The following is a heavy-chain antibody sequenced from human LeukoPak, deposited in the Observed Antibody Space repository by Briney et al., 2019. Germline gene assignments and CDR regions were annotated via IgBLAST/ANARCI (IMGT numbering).Heavy chain of an antibody. CDR2: IIPIFGTA. CDR1: GGTFSSYA. J-gene: IGHJ4*02. D-gene: IGHD3-22*01. Sequence: SVKVSCKASGGTFSSYAISWVRQAPGQGLEWMGGIIPIFGTANYAQKFQGRVTITTDESTSTAYMELSSLRSEDTAVYYCARGSQDSSGYYYVGFDYWGQGTLVTVCS. V-gene: IGHV1-69*05. CDR3: ARGSQDSSGYYYVGFDY.